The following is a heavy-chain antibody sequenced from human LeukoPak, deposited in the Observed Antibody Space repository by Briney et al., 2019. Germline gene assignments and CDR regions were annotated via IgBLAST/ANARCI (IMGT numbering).Heavy chain of an antibody. CDR3: ARAVAGYFDY. V-gene: IGHV3-7*03. CDR1: GFTFGTYW. CDR2: IKQDGSEK. J-gene: IGHJ4*02. D-gene: IGHD6-19*01. Sequence: PGGSLRLSCEASGFTFGTYWVSWVRQAPGKGLEWVANIKQDGSEKYYVDSVKGRFTISRDNAKNSLYLQMNSLRAEDTAVYYCARAVAGYFDYWGQGTLVTVSS.